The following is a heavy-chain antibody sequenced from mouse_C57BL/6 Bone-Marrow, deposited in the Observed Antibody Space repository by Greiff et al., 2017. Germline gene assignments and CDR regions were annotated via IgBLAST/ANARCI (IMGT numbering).Heavy chain of an antibody. CDR2: IHPNSGST. CDR3: ARGYYYGSSPY. V-gene: IGHV1-64*01. D-gene: IGHD1-1*01. CDR1: GYTFTSYW. Sequence: QVQLQQPGAELVKPGASVKLSCKASGYTFTSYWMHWVKQRPGQGLEWIGMIHPNSGSTNYNEKFKSKATLTVDKSSSTAYMQRSSLTSEDTAVYDGARGYYYGSSPYWGQGTTLTVSS. J-gene: IGHJ2*01.